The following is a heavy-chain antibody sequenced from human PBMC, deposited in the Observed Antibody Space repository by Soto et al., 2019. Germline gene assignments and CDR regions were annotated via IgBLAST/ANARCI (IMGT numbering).Heavy chain of an antibody. Sequence: SVKVSCKASGGTFSSYAISWVRQDPGQGLEWMGGIIPIFGTANYAQKFQGRVTITADESTSTAYMELSSLRSEDTAVYYCARGLDILLMVYAKGHYYCMDVWRQGTTVTVSS. J-gene: IGHJ6*02. V-gene: IGHV1-69*13. CDR3: ARGLDILLMVYAKGHYYCMDV. CDR2: IIPIFGTA. D-gene: IGHD2-8*01. CDR1: GGTFSSYA.